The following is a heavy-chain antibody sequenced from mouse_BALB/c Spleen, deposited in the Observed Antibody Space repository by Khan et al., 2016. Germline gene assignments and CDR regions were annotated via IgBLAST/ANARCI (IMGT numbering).Heavy chain of an antibody. V-gene: IGHV14-3*02. CDR2: IDPANGNT. Sequence: VRLQQSGAELVKPGASVKLSCTASGFNIKDTYMHWVKQRPEQGLEWIGRIDPANGNTKYDPKFQGKATITADTSSNTAYLQLSSLTSEDTAVYYWARGAGTGWYFDVWGAGTTVTVSS. D-gene: IGHD4-1*01. CDR1: GFNIKDTY. CDR3: ARGAGTGWYFDV. J-gene: IGHJ1*01.